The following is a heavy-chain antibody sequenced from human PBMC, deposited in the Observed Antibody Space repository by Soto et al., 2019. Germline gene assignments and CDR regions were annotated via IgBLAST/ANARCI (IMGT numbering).Heavy chain of an antibody. V-gene: IGHV4-59*01. Sequence: SETLFLTCTVSGGSIKNYFCSWIRKSPGKGLEWMGYVSSTGSTHYNPSLKSRLTMSADTSKSHFALRLTSVTTADTATYYCARADRFGVTISSLHLWGQGILGTVSS. CDR1: GGSIKNYF. D-gene: IGHD2-8*01. CDR2: VSSTGST. J-gene: IGHJ4*02. CDR3: ARADRFGVTISSLHL.